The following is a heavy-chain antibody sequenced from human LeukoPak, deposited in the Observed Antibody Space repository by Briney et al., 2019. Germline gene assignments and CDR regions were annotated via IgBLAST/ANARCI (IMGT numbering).Heavy chain of an antibody. D-gene: IGHD3-22*01. Sequence: GGSLRLSCAASGFTFRSYAMSWVRQAPGKGLEWVSTISGSGGSTYYADSVKGRFTISRDNSKNTLYLQMNSLRAEDTAVYYCASREDLGYYYDSSGFFYWGQGTLVTVSS. CDR1: GFTFRSYA. CDR3: ASREDLGYYYDSSGFFY. J-gene: IGHJ4*02. CDR2: ISGSGGST. V-gene: IGHV3-23*01.